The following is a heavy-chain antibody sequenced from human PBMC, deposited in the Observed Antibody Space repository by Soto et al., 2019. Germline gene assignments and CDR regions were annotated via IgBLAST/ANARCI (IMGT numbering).Heavy chain of an antibody. CDR1: GGSFSPNY. V-gene: IGHV4-59*08. CDR3: ARHGRITIFGVALEPHYGMDV. J-gene: IGHJ6*02. Sequence: SETLSLTCTVSGGSFSPNYWSWIRQPPGKGLEWVGYIYYGVTTSYNPSLQSRVTIPLETSKSQFSLRLTSVTAADTAVYYCARHGRITIFGVALEPHYGMDVWGQGTTVS. CDR2: IYYGVTT. D-gene: IGHD3-3*01.